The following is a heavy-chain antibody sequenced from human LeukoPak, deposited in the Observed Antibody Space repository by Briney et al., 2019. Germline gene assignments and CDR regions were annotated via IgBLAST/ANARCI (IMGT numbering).Heavy chain of an antibody. D-gene: IGHD3-22*01. Sequence: GGSLRLSCAASGFTFSTFAMIWVRQPPGKGLEWVSGISWNGGSTGYADSVEGRFTISRDNANLYLHMNNLRDEDTALYHCARVHDRSGYYLYYMDVWGKGTTVTISS. V-gene: IGHV3-20*01. CDR2: ISWNGGST. J-gene: IGHJ6*03. CDR1: GFTFSTFA. CDR3: ARVHDRSGYYLYYMDV.